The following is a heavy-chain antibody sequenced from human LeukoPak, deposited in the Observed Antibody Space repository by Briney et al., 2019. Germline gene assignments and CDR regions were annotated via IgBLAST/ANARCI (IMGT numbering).Heavy chain of an antibody. CDR1: GFAVIKYV. CDR2: ISGTDPTT. CDR3: AKGEVISAASSRTFDY. V-gene: IGHV3-23*01. J-gene: IGHJ4*02. D-gene: IGHD2-2*01. Sequence: GGAVSVSYAACGFAVIKYVMVWVGQTAGKEGDWVSTISGTDPTTKYADSVKGRFTISRDNIRKPLYLQMDGLKVEDTAVYYCAKGEVISAASSRTFDYWGQGTQVTVSS.